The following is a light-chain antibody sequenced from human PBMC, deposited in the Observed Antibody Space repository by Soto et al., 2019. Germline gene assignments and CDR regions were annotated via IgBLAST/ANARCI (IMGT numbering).Light chain of an antibody. Sequence: QSVLTQPASVSGSPGQSITVSCTGASSDMVISNYVSWYQQHPGRGPRLIISDVNNRPSGVSARFSGSKSGNTASLTISGPRAEEELDYNGTSYPAGPLYVFGTGTKVTVL. CDR3: TSYPAGPLYV. CDR2: DVN. V-gene: IGLV2-14*03. CDR1: SSDMVISNY. J-gene: IGLJ1*01.